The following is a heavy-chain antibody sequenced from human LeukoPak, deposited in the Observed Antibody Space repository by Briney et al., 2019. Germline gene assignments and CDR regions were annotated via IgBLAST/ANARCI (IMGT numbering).Heavy chain of an antibody. V-gene: IGHV4-39*01. CDR3: ARRPIVGATAYSYFDY. CDR1: GGSISSSSYY. J-gene: IGHJ4*02. D-gene: IGHD1-26*01. CDR2: IYYSGST. Sequence: SETLSLTCTVSGGSISSSSYYWGWIRQPPGKGLEWIGSIYYSGSTYYNPSLKSRVTISVDTSKNQFSLKLSSVTAADTAVYYCARRPIVGATAYSYFDYWGQGTLVTVSS.